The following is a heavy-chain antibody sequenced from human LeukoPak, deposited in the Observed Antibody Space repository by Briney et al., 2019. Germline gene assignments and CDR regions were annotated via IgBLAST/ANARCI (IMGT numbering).Heavy chain of an antibody. J-gene: IGHJ4*02. CDR2: MNPNSGNT. CDR3: ARGSSYGENFDY. D-gene: IGHD5-18*01. Sequence: ASVKVSCKASGYTFTSYDINWVRQATGQGLEWMGWMNPNSGNTGYAQKFQGRVTMTRNTSISTAYMELSSLRSEDTAVYYCARGSSYGENFDYWGQGTLVTVSS. CDR1: GYTFTSYD. V-gene: IGHV1-8*01.